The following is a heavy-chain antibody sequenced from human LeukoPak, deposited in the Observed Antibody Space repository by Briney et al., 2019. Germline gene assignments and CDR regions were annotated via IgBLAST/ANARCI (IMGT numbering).Heavy chain of an antibody. D-gene: IGHD3-10*02. CDR1: GGSISSGGYY. J-gene: IGHJ4*02. CDR3: ARGVFGPYFDY. CDR2: IYYSGST. V-gene: IGHV4-31*03. Sequence: MASETLSLTCTVSGGSISSGGYYWSWIRQHPGKGLEWTGYIYYSGSTYYNPSLKSRVTISVDTSKNQFSLKLSSVTAADTAVYYCARGVFGPYFDYWGQGTLVTVSS.